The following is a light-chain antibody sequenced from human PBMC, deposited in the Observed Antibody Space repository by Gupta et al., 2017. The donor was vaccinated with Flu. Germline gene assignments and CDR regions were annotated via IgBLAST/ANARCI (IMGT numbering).Light chain of an antibody. Sequence: GNSNNVGNQGAAWLQQHQGHPPKLLSYRNNNRPSGISERFSASRSGNTASLTITGLQPEDEADYYCSAWDSSLLWVFGGGTKLTVL. J-gene: IGLJ3*02. CDR2: RNN. V-gene: IGLV10-54*04. CDR1: SNNVGNQG. CDR3: SAWDSSLLWV.